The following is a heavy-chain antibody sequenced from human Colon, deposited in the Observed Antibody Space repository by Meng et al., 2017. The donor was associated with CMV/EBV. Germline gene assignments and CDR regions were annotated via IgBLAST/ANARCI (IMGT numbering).Heavy chain of an antibody. CDR3: ARATKSSCWEVLDY. J-gene: IGHJ4*01. CDR1: GESFSGYY. CDR2: SYYTGST. V-gene: IGHV4-34*01. Sequence: QVRLLQWGAGLLKPSEHLSPTCAVYGESFSGYYWTWIRQPPGRGLEWIGESYYTGSTNYSPSLKSRVTISLDTSKNQFSLKLNSVTAADTAVYYCARATKSSCWEVLDYWGHGTLVTVSS. D-gene: IGHD2-2*01.